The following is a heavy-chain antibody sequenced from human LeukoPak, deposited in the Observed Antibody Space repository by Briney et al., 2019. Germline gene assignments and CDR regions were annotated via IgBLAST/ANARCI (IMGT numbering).Heavy chain of an antibody. CDR2: INWNSGFI. D-gene: IGHD1-26*01. CDR3: AKDPEESIVGAYDY. V-gene: IGHV3-9*01. J-gene: IGHJ4*02. CDR1: GFTFDDYA. Sequence: GGSLRLSCAASGFTFDDYAMHWVRQAPGKGLEWVSGINWNSGFIAYADSVKGRFTISRDNAKNSLYLQMNSLRAEDTAVYYCAKDPEESIVGAYDYWGQGTLVTVSS.